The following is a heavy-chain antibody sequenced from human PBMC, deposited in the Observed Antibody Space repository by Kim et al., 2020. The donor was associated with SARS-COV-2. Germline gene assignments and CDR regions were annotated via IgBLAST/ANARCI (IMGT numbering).Heavy chain of an antibody. D-gene: IGHD3-10*01. CDR2: ISGGGDST. CDR1: GFTFSSFA. Sequence: GGSLRLSCAASGFTFSSFAMSWVRQAPGKGLDWVAGISGGGDSTYYSDSVKGRFTISRDSSKNTLYLQMTSLRAEDTALYYCAEDRERVRGAFDYWGQGTLVTVSS. V-gene: IGHV3-23*01. J-gene: IGHJ4*02. CDR3: AEDRERVRGAFDY.